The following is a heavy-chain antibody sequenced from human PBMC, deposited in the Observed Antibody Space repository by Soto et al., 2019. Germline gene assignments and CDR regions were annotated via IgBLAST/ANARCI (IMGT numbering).Heavy chain of an antibody. J-gene: IGHJ6*04. V-gene: IGHV3-23*01. CDR1: GFTFSSYA. Sequence: EVQLLESGGGLVQPGGSLRLSCAASGFTFSSYAMSWVRQAPGKGLEWVSAISGSGGSTYYEDSGKGRFTISRDNSKNTLYVQMNSLRAEDTAVYYCAKEWGGGSASGDVWGKGATVTVSS. CDR2: ISGSGGST. CDR3: AKEWGGGSASGDV. D-gene: IGHD2-15*01.